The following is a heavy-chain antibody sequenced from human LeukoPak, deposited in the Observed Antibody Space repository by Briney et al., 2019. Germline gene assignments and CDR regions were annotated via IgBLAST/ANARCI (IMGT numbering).Heavy chain of an antibody. D-gene: IGHD6-13*01. CDR1: GFTFSTYW. CDR3: ARDSAGNDY. J-gene: IGHJ4*02. Sequence: GGSLRLSCAASGFTFSTYWMSWVRQAPGKGLKWVANIKQDGSEKYYVDSVKGRFTISRDNAKNSLYLQMNSLRAEDTAMYYCARDSAGNDYWGQGTLVTVSS. CDR2: IKQDGSEK. V-gene: IGHV3-7*01.